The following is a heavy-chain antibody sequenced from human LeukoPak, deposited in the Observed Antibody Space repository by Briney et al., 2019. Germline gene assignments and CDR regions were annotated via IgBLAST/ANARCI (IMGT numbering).Heavy chain of an antibody. CDR3: ARAGGSLSKRHRMDV. J-gene: IGHJ6*03. Sequence: SVKVSCKASGGTFSSYAISWVRQAPGQGLEWMGGIIPIFGTANYAQKFQGRVTITADESTSTAYMELSSLRSEDTAVYYCARAGGSLSKRHRMDVWGKGTTVTVSS. V-gene: IGHV1-69*13. CDR2: IIPIFGTA. D-gene: IGHD3-10*01. CDR1: GGTFSSYA.